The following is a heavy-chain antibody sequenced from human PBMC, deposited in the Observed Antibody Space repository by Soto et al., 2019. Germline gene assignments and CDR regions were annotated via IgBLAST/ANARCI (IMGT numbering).Heavy chain of an antibody. Sequence: SETLSLTCTVSGGSISSGGYYWSWIRQHPGKGLEWIGYTYYSGSTYYNPSLKSRVTISVDTSKNQFSLKLSSVTAADTAVYYCARIPYPNYVWGSYRDYWGQGTLVTAPQ. CDR2: TYYSGST. D-gene: IGHD3-16*02. CDR1: GGSISSGGYY. J-gene: IGHJ4*02. V-gene: IGHV4-31*03. CDR3: ARIPYPNYVWGSYRDY.